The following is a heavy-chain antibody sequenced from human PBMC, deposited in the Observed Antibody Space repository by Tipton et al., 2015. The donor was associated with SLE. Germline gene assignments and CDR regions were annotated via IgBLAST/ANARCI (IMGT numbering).Heavy chain of an antibody. J-gene: IGHJ4*02. CDR2: ISYSGST. CDR1: GGSIGSRPYY. CDR3: ARDAYCSGGSCYGFDS. Sequence: TLSLTCFVSGGSIGSRPYYWSWIRQPPGKGLEWIGHISYSGSTHYNPSLKSRVTMSLDASKNQFSLTVSSVTAADTAVYHCARDAYCSGGSCYGFDSWGPGTLVAVSS. D-gene: IGHD2-15*01. V-gene: IGHV4-61*01.